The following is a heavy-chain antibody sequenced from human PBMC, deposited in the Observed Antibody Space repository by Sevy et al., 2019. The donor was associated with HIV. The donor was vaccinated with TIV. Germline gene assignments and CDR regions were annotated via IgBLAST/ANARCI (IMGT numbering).Heavy chain of an antibody. V-gene: IGHV4-61*01. CDR2: VYDTGST. CDR3: AREPYVFDRSGYYWDY. Sequence: SETLSLTCAVSGVSVSSDTYYWSWIRQPPGKGLEWIGYVYDTGSTNYSPSFKGRVTISVDTSKNQFSLRLFSLAAADTAVYYCAREPYVFDRSGYYWDYWGQGALVTVSS. D-gene: IGHD3-22*01. CDR1: GVSVSSDTYY. J-gene: IGHJ4*02.